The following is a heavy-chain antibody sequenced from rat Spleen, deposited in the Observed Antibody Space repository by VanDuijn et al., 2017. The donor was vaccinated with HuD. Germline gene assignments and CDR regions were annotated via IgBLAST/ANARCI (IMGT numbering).Heavy chain of an antibody. Sequence: EVQLQESGPGLVKPSQSFSLTCSVTGSSITSNYWAWIRKFPGNKMEWMGYINYSGFTGYNPSLKSRISITRDTSKNQFFLQLKSVTNEDTATYYCASITMGITTFDYWGQGVMVTVSS. CDR1: GSSITSNY. CDR3: ASITMGITTFDY. J-gene: IGHJ2*01. D-gene: IGHD1-9*01. CDR2: INYSGFT. V-gene: IGHV3-1*01.